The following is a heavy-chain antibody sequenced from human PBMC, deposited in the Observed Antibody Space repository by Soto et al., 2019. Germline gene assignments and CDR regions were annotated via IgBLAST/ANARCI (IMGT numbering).Heavy chain of an antibody. D-gene: IGHD1-1*01. J-gene: IGHJ6*02. CDR2: ISYDGSNK. CDR1: GFTFSSYG. Sequence: GGSLRLSCAASGFTFSSYGMHWVRQAPGKGLEWVAVISYDGSNKYYADSVKGRFTISRDNSKNTLYLQMNSLRAEDTAVYYCAKVATHYYYYGMDVWGQGTTVTVS. V-gene: IGHV3-30*18. CDR3: AKVATHYYYYGMDV.